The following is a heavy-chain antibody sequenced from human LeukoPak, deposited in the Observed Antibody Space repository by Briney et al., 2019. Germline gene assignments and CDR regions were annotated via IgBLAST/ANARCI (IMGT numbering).Heavy chain of an antibody. D-gene: IGHD3-22*01. Sequence: GGSLRLACVASGFTFSDYYMSWLRQAPGEGLDWVAYICDSGRTVYYADSVKGRFTTARDNAKNSVYLQMNNLRAEDTAVYYCARDRLGDYDHSGYYDKWGQGTLVTVSS. CDR1: GFTFSDYY. CDR3: ARDRLGDYDHSGYYDK. V-gene: IGHV3-11*01. J-gene: IGHJ4*02. CDR2: ICDSGRTV.